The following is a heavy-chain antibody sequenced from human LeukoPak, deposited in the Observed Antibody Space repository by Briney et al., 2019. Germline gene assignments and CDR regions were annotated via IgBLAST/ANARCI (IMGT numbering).Heavy chain of an antibody. CDR1: GGSFSGYY. Sequence: PSETLSLTCAVYGGSFSGYYWSWIRQPPGKGLEWIGEINHSASTNYNPSLKSRVTISVDTSKNQFSLKLSSVTAADTAVYYCARGLTGAVDWLSRRRCYFDYWGQGTLVTVSS. V-gene: IGHV4-34*01. J-gene: IGHJ4*02. CDR2: INHSAST. CDR3: ARGLTGAVDWLSRRRCYFDY. D-gene: IGHD3-9*01.